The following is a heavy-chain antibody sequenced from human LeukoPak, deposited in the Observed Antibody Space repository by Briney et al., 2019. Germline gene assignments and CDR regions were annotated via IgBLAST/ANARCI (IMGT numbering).Heavy chain of an antibody. Sequence: GGSLRLSCAASGFTFSSYAMHWVRQAPGKGLEWVAVISSDGSSKYYADSVRGRFTISRDNSKNTLYLQMNSLRAEDTAVYYCARRGGSTISGVVNYGGAFDIWGRGTMVTVSS. V-gene: IGHV3-30-3*01. J-gene: IGHJ3*02. CDR1: GFTFSSYA. D-gene: IGHD3-3*01. CDR3: ARRGGSTISGVVNYGGAFDI. CDR2: ISSDGSSK.